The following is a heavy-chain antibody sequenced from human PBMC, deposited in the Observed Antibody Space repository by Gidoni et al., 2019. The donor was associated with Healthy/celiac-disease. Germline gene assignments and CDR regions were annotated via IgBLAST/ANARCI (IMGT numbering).Heavy chain of an antibody. CDR3: ARDRRTSGWASSQIYYYYGMDV. J-gene: IGHJ6*02. D-gene: IGHD6-19*01. V-gene: IGHV3-7*01. CDR1: GFTFSSYW. CDR2: IKQDGSEK. Sequence: EVQLVESGGGLVQPGGSLRLSCAASGFTFSSYWMSWVRQAPGKGLEWVSNIKQDGSEKYYVDSVKGRFTISRDNAKNSLYLQMNSLRAEDTAVYYCARDRRTSGWASSQIYYYYGMDVWGQGTTVTVSS.